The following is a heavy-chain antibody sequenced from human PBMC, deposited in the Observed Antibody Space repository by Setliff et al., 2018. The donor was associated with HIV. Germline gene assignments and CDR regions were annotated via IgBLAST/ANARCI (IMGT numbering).Heavy chain of an antibody. CDR1: GFTFSSYN. CDR2: MSYSGSAL. CDR3: ARGGLYGSGSYFGWGFLDH. J-gene: IGHJ4*02. V-gene: IGHV3-30-3*01. D-gene: IGHD3-10*01. Sequence: SLRLSCAASGFTFSSYNMNWVRQPPGKGLEWIGSMSYSGSALYSPSLKSRVTISVDTSKNTVYLQMDSLRPEDTSLYYCARGGLYGSGSYFGWGFLDHWGQGTMVTVS.